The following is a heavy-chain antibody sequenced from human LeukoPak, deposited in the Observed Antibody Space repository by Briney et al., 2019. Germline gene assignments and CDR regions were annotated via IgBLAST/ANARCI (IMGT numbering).Heavy chain of an antibody. CDR2: IRHDGSIR. D-gene: IGHD3-16*01. CDR3: AKDSLADIDY. V-gene: IGHV3-30*02. Sequence: GGSLRLSCAASGFIFSTYGMYWVRQAPGKGLEWVAFIRHDGSIRNYADSVKGRSTISRDNSKNTLYLQMNSLRAEDTAVYYCAKDSLADIDYWGQGTLVTVSS. J-gene: IGHJ4*02. CDR1: GFIFSTYG.